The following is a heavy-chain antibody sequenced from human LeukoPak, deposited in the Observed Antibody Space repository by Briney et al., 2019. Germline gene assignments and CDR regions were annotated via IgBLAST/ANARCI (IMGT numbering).Heavy chain of an antibody. V-gene: IGHV3-23*01. CDR3: VRGMDV. Sequence: PGGSLRLSCAASGFTLRNYAMTWVRQAPGKGLEWVSGISGSGGSTYYADSVKGRFTISRDDSQSTVSLQMNSLRAEDTAVYYCVRGMDVWGQGTTLTVSS. CDR1: GFTLRNYA. D-gene: IGHD4-17*01. CDR2: ISGSGGST. J-gene: IGHJ6*02.